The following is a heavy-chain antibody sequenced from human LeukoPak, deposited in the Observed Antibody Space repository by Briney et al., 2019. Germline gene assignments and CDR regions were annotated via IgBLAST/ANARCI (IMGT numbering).Heavy chain of an antibody. CDR3: ARGFCSSVDCHRYYYHYMDV. Sequence: ASVKVSCKASDNSFTNYGVSWVRQAPGQGLEWLGWISSYNYNTIYSPGVQGGVTLPLDTSARTAYMELRSLRSDDTAIYYCARGFCSSVDCHRYYYHYMDVWGKGTTVTVSS. V-gene: IGHV1-18*01. D-gene: IGHD2-2*01. CDR1: DNSFTNYG. J-gene: IGHJ6*03. CDR2: ISSYNYNT.